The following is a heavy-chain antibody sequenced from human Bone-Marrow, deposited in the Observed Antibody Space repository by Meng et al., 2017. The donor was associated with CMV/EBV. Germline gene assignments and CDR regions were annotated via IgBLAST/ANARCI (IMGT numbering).Heavy chain of an antibody. CDR3: ARGSLTGTRDYYYGMDV. D-gene: IGHD1-7*01. CDR2: IIPIFGTA. Sequence: SVKVSCKASGGTFSSYAISWVRQAPGQGLEWMGGIIPIFGTANYAQKFQGRVTITTDESTSTAYMELSSLRSEDTAVYYCARGSLTGTRDYYYGMDVWGQGTTVTVSS. CDR1: GGTFSSYA. J-gene: IGHJ6*02. V-gene: IGHV1-69*05.